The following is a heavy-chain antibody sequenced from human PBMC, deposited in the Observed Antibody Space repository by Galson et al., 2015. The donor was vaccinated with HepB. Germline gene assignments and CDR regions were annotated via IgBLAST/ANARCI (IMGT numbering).Heavy chain of an antibody. J-gene: IGHJ4*02. D-gene: IGHD2-8*01. CDR1: GLTFSSYG. CDR2: IWYDGSNK. Sequence: SLRLSCAASGLTFSSYGMHWVRRAPGKGQEGVAVIWYDGSNKYYADSVKGRFTISRDNSKNTLYLQMNSLRAEDTAVYYCGAGVRENGLVDYWGQGTLVTVSS. V-gene: IGHV3-33*01. CDR3: GAGVRENGLVDY.